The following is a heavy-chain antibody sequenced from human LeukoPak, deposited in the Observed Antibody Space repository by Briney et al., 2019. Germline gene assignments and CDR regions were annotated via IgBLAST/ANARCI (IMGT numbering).Heavy chain of an antibody. CDR3: ASWAAAGTKEVY. V-gene: IGHV3-20*04. CDR1: GFTFDDYG. Sequence: GGSLRLSGAASGFTFDDYGMSWVRQAPGKGLEWVSGINWNGGSTGYADSVKGRFTISRDNAKNSLYLQMNSLRAEDTALYYCASWAAAGTKEVYWGQGTLVTVSS. CDR2: INWNGGST. D-gene: IGHD6-13*01. J-gene: IGHJ4*02.